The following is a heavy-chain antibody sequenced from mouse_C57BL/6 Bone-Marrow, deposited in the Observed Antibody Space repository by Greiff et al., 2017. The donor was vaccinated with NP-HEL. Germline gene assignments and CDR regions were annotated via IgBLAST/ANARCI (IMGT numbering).Heavy chain of an antibody. Sequence: VQLQQPGPELVKPGASVKIPCKASGYTFTDYNMDWVKQSHGKSLEWIGDINPNNGGTIYNQKFKGKATLTVDKSSSTAYMELRSLTSEDTAVYYCASTVVTEGWYFGVWGTGTTVTVAS. CDR1: GYTFTDYN. D-gene: IGHD1-1*01. CDR3: ASTVVTEGWYFGV. CDR2: INPNNGGT. V-gene: IGHV1-18*01. J-gene: IGHJ1*03.